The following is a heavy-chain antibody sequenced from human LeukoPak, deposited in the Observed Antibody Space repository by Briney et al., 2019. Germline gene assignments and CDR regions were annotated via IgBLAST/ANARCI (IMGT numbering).Heavy chain of an antibody. V-gene: IGHV1-3*01. J-gene: IGHJ3*02. CDR1: GYTFTSYA. Sequence: ASVKVSCKASGYTFTSYAMHWVRQAPGQRLEWMGWINAGNGNTKYSQKFQGRVTITRDTSASTAYMELSSLRSEDTAVYYCARGGGTMVRGVIYAFDIWGQGTMVTVSS. CDR2: INAGNGNT. D-gene: IGHD3-10*01. CDR3: ARGGGTMVRGVIYAFDI.